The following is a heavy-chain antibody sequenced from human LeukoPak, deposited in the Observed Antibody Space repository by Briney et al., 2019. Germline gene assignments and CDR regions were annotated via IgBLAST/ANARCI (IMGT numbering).Heavy chain of an antibody. D-gene: IGHD3-10*01. J-gene: IGHJ4*02. Sequence: SETLSLTCTVSSASITSSLYFWGWIRQSPGKGLEWIGSISYSGTTYYNPSLKSRVTISVDTSKIQFSLKLNSVTAADTAVFYCAANSADYNTLGSSYKVWGQGTLVTVSS. V-gene: IGHV4-39*01. CDR3: AANSADYNTLGSSYKV. CDR1: SASITSSLYF. CDR2: ISYSGTT.